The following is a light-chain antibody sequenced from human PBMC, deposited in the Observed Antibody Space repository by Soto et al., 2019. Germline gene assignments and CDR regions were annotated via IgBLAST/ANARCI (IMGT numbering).Light chain of an antibody. V-gene: IGKV3-20*01. CDR2: GAS. J-gene: IGKJ1*01. CDR3: QQSYSTFRT. CDR1: QSVSSSY. Sequence: DIVLTQSPGTLSLSPGERAALSCRASQSVSSSYLAWYQQKPGQAPRLLIYGASSRETGIPDMFSGSGAGTDCTRPISSLQPEDVETDYCQQSYSTFRTFGQGTKVDIK.